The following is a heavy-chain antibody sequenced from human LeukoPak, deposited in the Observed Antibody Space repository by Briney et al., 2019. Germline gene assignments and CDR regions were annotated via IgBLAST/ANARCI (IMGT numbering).Heavy chain of an antibody. J-gene: IGHJ5*02. CDR2: INHSGST. CDR3: ARHQRGHYYGSGRADWFDP. V-gene: IGHV4-34*01. CDR1: GGSFSGYY. D-gene: IGHD3-10*01. Sequence: PSETLSLTCAVYGGSFSGYYWSWIRQPPGKGLEWIGEINHSGSTNYNPSLKSRVTISVDTSKNQFSLKLSSVTAADTAVYYCARHQRGHYYGSGRADWFDPWGQGTLVTVSS.